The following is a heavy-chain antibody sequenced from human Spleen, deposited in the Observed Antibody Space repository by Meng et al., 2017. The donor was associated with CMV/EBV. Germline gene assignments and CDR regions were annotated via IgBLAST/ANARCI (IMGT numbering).Heavy chain of an antibody. D-gene: IGHD6-6*01. J-gene: IGHJ6*02. Sequence: ASVKVSCKASGYTFTTFDINWVRQVTGQGLEWMGWMNPNTGDTGFAQKFQGRVTMTRDTSISTAYMELSRLRSDDTAVYYCARAMRIAARPSEVDYYYGMDVWGQGTTVTVSS. CDR2: MNPNTGDT. V-gene: IGHV1-8*01. CDR3: ARAMRIAARPSEVDYYYGMDV. CDR1: GYTFTTFD.